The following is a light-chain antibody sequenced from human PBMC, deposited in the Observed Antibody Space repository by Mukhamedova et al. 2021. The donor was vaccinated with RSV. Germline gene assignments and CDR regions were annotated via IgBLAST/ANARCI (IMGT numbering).Light chain of an antibody. V-gene: IGKV1-9*01. CDR2: AAS. J-gene: IGKJ2*01. CDR3: QQLNSYPYT. CDR1: QGISSY. Sequence: SQGISSYLACYQRKPGKAPKLLIYAASTLQSRVPSRFSGSGSGTECTLTISSLQPEDFATYYCQQLNSYPYTFGQGTKLEIK.